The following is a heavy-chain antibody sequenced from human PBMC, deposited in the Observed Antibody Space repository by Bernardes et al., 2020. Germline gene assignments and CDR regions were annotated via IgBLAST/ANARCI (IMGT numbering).Heavy chain of an antibody. J-gene: IGHJ4*02. D-gene: IGHD1-7*01. CDR3: ARGNWNYGLFDY. CDR1: GFTFSSYD. Sequence: GSLRLSCAASGFTFSSYDMHWVRQATGKGLEWVSTIGTAGDTYYTGSVKGRFTISRENAESSLYLQMNSLRAGDTAVYYCARGNWNYGLFDYWGQGTLVTVSS. CDR2: IGTAGDT. V-gene: IGHV3-13*01.